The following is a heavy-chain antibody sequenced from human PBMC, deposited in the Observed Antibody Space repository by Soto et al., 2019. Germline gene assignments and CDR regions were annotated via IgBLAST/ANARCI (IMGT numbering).Heavy chain of an antibody. J-gene: IGHJ4*02. CDR1: GGSISTGGYY. CDR2: IDGSGYT. V-gene: IGHV4-31*03. Sequence: SETLSLTCTVSGGSISTGGYYWSWIRQYPGKGLEWLGYIDGSGYTFYNPSLQSRLTHSMDTSKNQFSLKLSSATAADTAVYFCARKQAGFFYGIDYWGQGTLVTVSS. D-gene: IGHD3-3*01. CDR3: ARKQAGFFYGIDY.